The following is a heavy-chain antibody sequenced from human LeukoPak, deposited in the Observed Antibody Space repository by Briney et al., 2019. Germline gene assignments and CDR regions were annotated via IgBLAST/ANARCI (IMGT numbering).Heavy chain of an antibody. V-gene: IGHV3-23*01. J-gene: IGHJ4*02. CDR2: ISGSGGST. Sequence: GGSLRLSCAASGFTFSSYAMSWVRQAPGKGLEWVSAISGSGGSTYHAASVKGRFIVSRDNSRNALYLQMNGLRAEDTAVYFCARDGLHCTGGSCESDYWGQGTLVTVSS. CDR3: ARDGLHCTGGSCESDY. CDR1: GFTFSSYA. D-gene: IGHD2-8*02.